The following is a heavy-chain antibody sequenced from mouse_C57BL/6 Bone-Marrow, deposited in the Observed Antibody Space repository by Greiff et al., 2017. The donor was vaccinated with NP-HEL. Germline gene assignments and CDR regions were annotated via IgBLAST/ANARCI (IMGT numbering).Heavy chain of an antibody. CDR2: INPNNGGT. V-gene: IGHV1-26*01. CDR1: GYTFTDYY. D-gene: IGHD2-4*01. J-gene: IGHJ3*01. CDR3: ARKGYYDYDWFAY. Sequence: EVKLQQSGPELVKPGASVKISCKASGYTFTDYYMNWVKQSHGKSLEWIGDINPNNGGTSYNQKFKGKATLTVDKSSSTAYMELRSLTSEDSAVYYCARKGYYDYDWFAYWGQGTLVTVSA.